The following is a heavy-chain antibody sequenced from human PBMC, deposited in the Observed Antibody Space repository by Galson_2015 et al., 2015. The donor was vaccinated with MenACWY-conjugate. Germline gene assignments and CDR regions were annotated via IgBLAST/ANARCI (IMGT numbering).Heavy chain of an antibody. D-gene: IGHD2-21*01. Sequence: SLRLSCAASGFTVSSNYMSWVRQAPGKGLEWVSVIYSGGSTYYADSVKGRFTISRDNSKNTLYLQMNSLRAEDTAVYYCARVWPTPSDYYGMDVWGQGTTVTVSS. CDR2: IYSGGST. J-gene: IGHJ6*02. CDR3: ARVWPTPSDYYGMDV. CDR1: GFTVSSNY. V-gene: IGHV3-66*01.